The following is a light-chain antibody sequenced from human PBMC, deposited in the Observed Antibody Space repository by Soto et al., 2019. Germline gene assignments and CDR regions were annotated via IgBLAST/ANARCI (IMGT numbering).Light chain of an antibody. V-gene: IGLV5-45*01. CDR3: LIWHSSAWV. CDR1: SGIDVGTYR. CDR2: YKSDSDK. Sequence: QPVLTQPASLSASPGASASLTCTLRSGIDVGTYRIYWYQQKPGSPPQYLLRYKSDSDKQQGSGVPGRFSGSKDASANAGILLISGLQSEDEADYYCLIWHSSAWVFGGGTKVTVL. J-gene: IGLJ3*02.